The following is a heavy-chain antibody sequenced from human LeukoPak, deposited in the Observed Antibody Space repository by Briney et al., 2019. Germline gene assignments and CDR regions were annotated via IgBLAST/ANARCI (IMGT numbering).Heavy chain of an antibody. CDR3: ARGQKRYYYDSSGYPLKS. Sequence: SETLSLTCAVYGGSFSGYYWSWIRQPPGKGLESIGEINHSGSTNYNPSLKSRVTISVDTSKNQFSLKLSSVTAADTAVYYCARGQKRYYYDSSGYPLKSWGQGTLVTVSS. V-gene: IGHV4-34*01. CDR2: INHSGST. J-gene: IGHJ4*02. CDR1: GGSFSGYY. D-gene: IGHD3-22*01.